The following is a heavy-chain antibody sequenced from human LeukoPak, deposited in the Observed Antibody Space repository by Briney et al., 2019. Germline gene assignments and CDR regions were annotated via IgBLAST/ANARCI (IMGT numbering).Heavy chain of an antibody. D-gene: IGHD2-21*02. CDR3: ALGPYCGGDCYSTPTFDY. J-gene: IGHJ4*02. CDR2: ISAHNGNT. Sequence: ASVKVSCKASGYTFTSYGISWVRQAPGQGLEWMGWISAHNGNTNYAQKLQGRVTMTTDTSTSTAYMELRSLRSDDTAVYYCALGPYCGGDCYSTPTFDYWGQGTLVTVSS. CDR1: GYTFTSYG. V-gene: IGHV1-18*01.